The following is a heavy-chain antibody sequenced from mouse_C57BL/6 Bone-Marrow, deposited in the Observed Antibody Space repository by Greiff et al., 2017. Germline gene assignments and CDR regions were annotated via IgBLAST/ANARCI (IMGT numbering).Heavy chain of an antibody. V-gene: IGHV1-19*01. CDR3: ARGYYYGSSPYWYCDV. Sequence: VQLQQSGPVLVKPGASVKMSCKASGYTFTDYYMNWVKQSHGKSLEWIGVINPYNGGTSYNQKFKGKATLTVDTSSSTAYMELNSLTSEDSAVXYCARGYYYGSSPYWYCDVWGTGTTVTVSS. CDR1: GYTFTDYY. CDR2: INPYNGGT. J-gene: IGHJ1*03. D-gene: IGHD1-1*01.